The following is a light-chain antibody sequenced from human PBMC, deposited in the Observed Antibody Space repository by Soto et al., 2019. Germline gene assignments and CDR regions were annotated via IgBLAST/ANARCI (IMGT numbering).Light chain of an antibody. Sequence: QAVVTQPPSVSGAPGQRVTIPCTGSSSNNGAGYDVHWYQQLPGTAPRLLIYNNRNRPSGVPDRFSGSKSGTSASLAITGLQAEDEADYYCQSYDISLSGSWVFGGGTKVTVL. CDR2: NNR. CDR3: QSYDISLSGSWV. J-gene: IGLJ3*02. CDR1: SSNNGAGYD. V-gene: IGLV1-40*01.